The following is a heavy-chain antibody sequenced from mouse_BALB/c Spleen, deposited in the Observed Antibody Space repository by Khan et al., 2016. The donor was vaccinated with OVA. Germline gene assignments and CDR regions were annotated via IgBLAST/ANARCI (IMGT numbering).Heavy chain of an antibody. V-gene: IGHV3-2*02. J-gene: IGHJ2*01. D-gene: IGHD1-2*01. CDR2: ISYSGST. CDR3: ARTARIKY. CDR1: GYSITSGYD. Sequence: VQLKQSGPGLVKPSQSLSLTCTVTGYSITSGYDWNWIRQFPGNKLEWMGYISYSGSTNYNPSLKSRISITRDTSKNQYFLQLNSVTTEDTATHYCARTARIKYWGQGTTLTVSS.